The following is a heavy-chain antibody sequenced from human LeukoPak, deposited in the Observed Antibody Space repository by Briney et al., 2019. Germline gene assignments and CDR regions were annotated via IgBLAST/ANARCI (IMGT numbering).Heavy chain of an antibody. CDR3: ARDGESYYYYGMDV. Sequence: PGGSLRLSCAASGFTFSSYSMNWVRQAPGKGLEWVSSISSSSSYIYYADSVKGRFTISRDNAKNSLYLQMNSLRAGDTAVYYCARDGESYYYYGMDVWGQGTTVTVSS. CDR1: GFTFSSYS. D-gene: IGHD3-10*01. V-gene: IGHV3-21*01. CDR2: ISSSSSYI. J-gene: IGHJ6*02.